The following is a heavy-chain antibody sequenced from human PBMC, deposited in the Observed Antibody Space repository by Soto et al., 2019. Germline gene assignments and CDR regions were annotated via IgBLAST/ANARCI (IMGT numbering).Heavy chain of an antibody. CDR3: AKHCTNSSCFHMDV. V-gene: IGHV3-23*01. D-gene: IGHD2-2*01. J-gene: IGHJ6*03. CDR2: IGGSDGST. Sequence: GGSLRLSCAASGFTFSNYAMSWVRQAPGKGLEWVSAIGGSDGSTYYADSVKGRFTISRDNSKNTLYLQMDSLRAEDTAVYYCAKHCTNSSCFHMDVWGKGTTVTVSS. CDR1: GFTFSNYA.